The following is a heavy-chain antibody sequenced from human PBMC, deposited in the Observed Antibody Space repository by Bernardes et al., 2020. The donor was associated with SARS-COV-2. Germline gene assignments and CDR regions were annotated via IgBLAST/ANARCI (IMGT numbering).Heavy chain of an antibody. J-gene: IGHJ3*02. CDR2: ISAYNGNT. CDR1: GYTFTSYG. Sequence: ASVKVSCKASGYTFTSYGISWVRQAPGQGLEWMGWISAYNGNTNYAQKLQGRVTMTTDTSTSTAYMELRSLRSDDTAVYYCANIVAAAAGGAFDIWGQGTMVTVSS. D-gene: IGHD6-13*01. CDR3: ANIVAAAAGGAFDI. V-gene: IGHV1-18*01.